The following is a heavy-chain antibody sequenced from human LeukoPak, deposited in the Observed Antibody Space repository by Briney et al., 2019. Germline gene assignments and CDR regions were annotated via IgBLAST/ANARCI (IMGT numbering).Heavy chain of an antibody. J-gene: IGHJ1*01. D-gene: IGHD6-19*01. V-gene: IGHV3-30-3*01. Sequence: GSLRLSCAASGFTFSSYAMHWVRQAPGKGLEWVAVISYDGSNKYYADSVKGRFTISRDNSKNTLYLQMNSLRAEDTAVYYCARDSGYSSGWPQYFQHWGQGTLVTVSS. CDR2: ISYDGSNK. CDR3: ARDSGYSSGWPQYFQH. CDR1: GFTFSSYA.